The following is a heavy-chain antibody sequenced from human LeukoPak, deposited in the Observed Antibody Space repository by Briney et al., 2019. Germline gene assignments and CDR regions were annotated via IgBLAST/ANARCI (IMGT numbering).Heavy chain of an antibody. CDR2: IYTSGST. J-gene: IGHJ4*02. D-gene: IGHD3-3*01. Sequence: KPSETLSLTCTVSGGSISSGSYYWSWIRQPAGKGLEWIGRIYTSGSTNYNPSLKSRVTISVDTSKNQFSLKLSSVTAADTAVYYCAREAPGNTIFGVVIMPFDYWGQGTLVTVSS. CDR3: AREAPGNTIFGVVIMPFDY. V-gene: IGHV4-61*02. CDR1: GGSISSGSYY.